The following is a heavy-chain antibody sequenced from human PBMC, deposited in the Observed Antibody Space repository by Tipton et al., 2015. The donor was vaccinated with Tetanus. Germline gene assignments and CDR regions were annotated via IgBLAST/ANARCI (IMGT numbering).Heavy chain of an antibody. J-gene: IGHJ4*02. CDR2: INHSGST. D-gene: IGHD1-26*01. Sequence: GLVKPSETLSLTCAVYGGSFSDYYWNWIRQPPGKGLEWIGEINHSGSTNYNPSLKSRVTMSIDTPKNHFSLRRSFVTAADTAVYYCARWEVGATKEHYWGQGALVTVSS. V-gene: IGHV4-34*01. CDR3: ARWEVGATKEHY. CDR1: GGSFSDYY.